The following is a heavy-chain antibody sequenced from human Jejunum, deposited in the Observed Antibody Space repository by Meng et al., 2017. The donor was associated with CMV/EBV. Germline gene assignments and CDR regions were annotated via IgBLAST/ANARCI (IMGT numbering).Heavy chain of an antibody. CDR2: IKQDGSEK. D-gene: IGHD2-2*01. J-gene: IGHJ4*02. CDR3: ARGFWDIVVVPASTSVWDY. Sequence: SSWMSWVRQAPGKGLEWVANIKQDGSEKYYVDSVRGRFTISRDSAKNSLYLQMNSLRAEDTAVYYCARGFWDIVVVPASTSVWDYWGRGTLVTVSS. CDR1: SSW. V-gene: IGHV3-7*01.